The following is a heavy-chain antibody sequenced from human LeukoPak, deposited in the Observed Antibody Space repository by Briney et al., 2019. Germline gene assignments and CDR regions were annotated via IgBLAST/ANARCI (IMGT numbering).Heavy chain of an antibody. CDR3: ATHTIFGVESNWFDP. CDR2: FDPEDGET. Sequence: ASVKVSCKTSGYTLTELSMHWVRQAPGKGLEWMGGFDPEDGETIYAQKFQGRVTMTEDTSTDTAYMELSSLRSEDTAVYYCATHTIFGVESNWFDPWGQGTLVTVSS. D-gene: IGHD3-3*01. CDR1: GYTLTELS. V-gene: IGHV1-24*01. J-gene: IGHJ5*02.